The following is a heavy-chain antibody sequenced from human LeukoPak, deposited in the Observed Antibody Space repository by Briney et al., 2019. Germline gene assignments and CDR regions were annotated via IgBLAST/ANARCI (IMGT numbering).Heavy chain of an antibody. CDR1: GGLITSDY. Sequence: SETLSLTCTVSGGLITSDYWSWIRQPAGKGLEWIGRIHSSGSTDYNPSLKSRVTMSVDMSKRQFSLKLSSVTAADTAVYYCARSFYDTANFDNWGQGTLVTVSS. CDR2: IHSSGST. CDR3: ARSFYDTANFDN. V-gene: IGHV4-4*07. D-gene: IGHD3-22*01. J-gene: IGHJ4*02.